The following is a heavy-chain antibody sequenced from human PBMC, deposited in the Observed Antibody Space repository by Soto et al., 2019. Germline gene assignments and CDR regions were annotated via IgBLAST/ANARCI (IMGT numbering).Heavy chain of an antibody. Sequence: PSETLSLTCTVSGGSISSGDYYWSWIRQPPGKGLEWIGYIYSSGNTYSNPSLKSRITFSVDTSKNPFSLKVNSVTAADTAVYYCASHIAVAAPFDYWGQGTLVTVSS. J-gene: IGHJ4*02. D-gene: IGHD6-19*01. V-gene: IGHV4-30-4*01. CDR3: ASHIAVAAPFDY. CDR1: GGSISSGDYY. CDR2: IYSSGNT.